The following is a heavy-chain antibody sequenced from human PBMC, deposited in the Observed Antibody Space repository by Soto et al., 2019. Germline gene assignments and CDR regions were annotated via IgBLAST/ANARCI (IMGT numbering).Heavy chain of an antibody. Sequence: QVQLVESGGGVVQPGRSLRLSCAASGFTFSSYGMHWVRQAPGKGLEWVTVIWYDGSNKYYADSVKGRFTISRDNAKNTLDLKMNSLRAEDTAVYYCARDEDIVVVTAIRRGGDAFDIWGQGTMVTVSS. CDR2: IWYDGSNK. J-gene: IGHJ3*02. CDR1: GFTFSSYG. D-gene: IGHD2-21*02. V-gene: IGHV3-33*01. CDR3: ARDEDIVVVTAIRRGGDAFDI.